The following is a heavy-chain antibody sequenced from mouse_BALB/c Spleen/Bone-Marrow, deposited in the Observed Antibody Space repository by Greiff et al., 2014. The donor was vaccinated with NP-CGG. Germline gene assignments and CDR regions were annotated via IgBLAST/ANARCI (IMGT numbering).Heavy chain of an antibody. Sequence: EVNLVESGHELVKPGASVKMSCRASGYTFTGYVMHWVKQKPGQGLEWIGYINPYNDGTKYNEKFKGKATLTSDKSSSTAYMELSSLTSEDSAVYYCARGSWDRYAMDYWGQGTSVTVSS. D-gene: IGHD1-1*01. CDR3: ARGSWDRYAMDY. V-gene: IGHV1-14*01. CDR2: INPYNDGT. J-gene: IGHJ4*01. CDR1: GYTFTGYV.